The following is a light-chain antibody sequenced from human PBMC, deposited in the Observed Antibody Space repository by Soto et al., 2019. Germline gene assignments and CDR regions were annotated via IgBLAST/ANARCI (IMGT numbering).Light chain of an antibody. CDR3: QQYYSAWT. CDR2: AAS. CDR1: QGISSY. Sequence: IRMTQSPSSLSASTGDRVTITCRASQGISSYLAWYQQKPGKAPKLLIYAASTLQSGVPSRFSGSGSGTDFTLTISCLQSEDFATYYCQQYYSAWTFGQGTKVDIK. J-gene: IGKJ1*01. V-gene: IGKV1-8*01.